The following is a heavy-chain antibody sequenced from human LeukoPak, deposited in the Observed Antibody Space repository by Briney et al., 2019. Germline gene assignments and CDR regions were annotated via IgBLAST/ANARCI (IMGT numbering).Heavy chain of an antibody. CDR3: ARDTAVSDFDY. D-gene: IGHD4-23*01. J-gene: IGHJ4*02. CDR1: GFTFSSYS. Sequence: GGSLRLSCAASGFTFSSYSMNWVRQAPGKGLEWVSSISSSGNYIYYADSMKGRFTISRDNAKNSVYLQMNSLRAEDTAVYYCARDTAVSDFDYWGRGTLVTVSS. CDR2: ISSSGNYI. V-gene: IGHV3-21*01.